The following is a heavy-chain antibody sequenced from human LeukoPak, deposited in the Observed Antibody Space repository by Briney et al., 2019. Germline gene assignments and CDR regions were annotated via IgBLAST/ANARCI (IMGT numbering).Heavy chain of an antibody. J-gene: IGHJ4*02. CDR2: ISSSSSYI. Sequence: GGSLRLSCAASGFTFSSYSMNWVRQAPGKGLEWVSSISSSSSYIYYADSVKGRFTISRDNAKNSLYLQMNSLRAEDTAVYYCARVPHYYDSSGYPPRGDYWGQGTLVTVSS. CDR3: ARVPHYYDSSGYPPRGDY. D-gene: IGHD3-22*01. V-gene: IGHV3-21*01. CDR1: GFTFSSYS.